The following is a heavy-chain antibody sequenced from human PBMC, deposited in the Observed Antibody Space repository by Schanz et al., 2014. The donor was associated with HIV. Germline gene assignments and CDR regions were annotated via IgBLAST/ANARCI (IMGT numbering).Heavy chain of an antibody. V-gene: IGHV1-69*06. CDR3: AGSSEYSSGWYVL. Sequence: QVQLVQSGAEVKKPGSSVTVSCQASGGTFSGHVIGWVRQAPAQGLEWMGGTIPVFGTTNYAQKFQGRVTITADKSTSTAYMELSSLTSDDTAVYFCAGSSEYSSGWYVLWGRGTLVTVSS. D-gene: IGHD6-19*01. CDR2: TIPVFGTT. CDR1: GGTFSGHV. J-gene: IGHJ2*01.